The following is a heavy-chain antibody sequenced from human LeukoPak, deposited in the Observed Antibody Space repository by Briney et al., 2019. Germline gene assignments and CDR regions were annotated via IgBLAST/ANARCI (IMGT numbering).Heavy chain of an antibody. J-gene: IGHJ3*02. V-gene: IGHV3-53*01. CDR3: ASLAARPVYAFDI. CDR2: IYSGGST. CDR1: GFTVSSNY. Sequence: GGSLRLSCAASGFTVSSNYMSWVRQAPGKGLEWVSVIYSGGSTYYADSVKGRFTISRDNSKNTLYLQMNSLRAEDTAVYYCASLAARPVYAFDIWGQRTMVTVSS. D-gene: IGHD6-6*01.